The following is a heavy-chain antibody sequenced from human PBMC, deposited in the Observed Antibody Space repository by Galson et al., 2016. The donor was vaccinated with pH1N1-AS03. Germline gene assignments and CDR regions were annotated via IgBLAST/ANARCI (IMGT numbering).Heavy chain of an antibody. Sequence: SVKVSCKASGYTVTSYTMIWVRQAPGQGLERMGWINTNTGDPTYAQGFTGRFAFSLDTSVSTAYLQIESLKADDTAVYYCARGHMSLSGFWDSWGQGTLVTVSS. CDR1: GYTVTSYT. V-gene: IGHV7-4-1*01. CDR2: INTNTGDP. D-gene: IGHD3-9*01. CDR3: ARGHMSLSGFWDS. J-gene: IGHJ4*02.